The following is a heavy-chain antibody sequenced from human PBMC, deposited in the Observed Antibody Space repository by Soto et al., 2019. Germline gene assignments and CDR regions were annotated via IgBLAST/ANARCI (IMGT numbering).Heavy chain of an antibody. CDR2: IYYSGST. J-gene: IGHJ4*02. V-gene: IGHV4-31*03. CDR3: ARDVDDYGDYYFDY. CDR1: GGSISSGGYY. Sequence: PSETLSLTCTVSGGSISSGGYYWSWIRQHPGKGLEWIGYIYYSGSTYYNPSLKSRVTISVDTSKNQFSLKLSSVTAADTAVYYCARDVDDYGDYYFDYWGQGTLVTVSS. D-gene: IGHD4-17*01.